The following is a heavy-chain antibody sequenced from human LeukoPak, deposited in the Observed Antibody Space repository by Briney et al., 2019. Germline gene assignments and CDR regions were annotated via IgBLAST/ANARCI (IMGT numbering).Heavy chain of an antibody. CDR3: ARVRGEVAGTGWFDP. V-gene: IGHV4-4*02. CDR2: IYHSGST. Sequence: SETLSLTCAVSGGSISSSNWWSWVRQPPGKGLEWIGEIYHSGSTNYNPSLKSRVTISVDKSKNQFSLKLSSVTAADTAVYYCARVRGEVAGTGWFDPWGQGTLVTVSS. D-gene: IGHD6-19*01. CDR1: GGSISSSNW. J-gene: IGHJ5*02.